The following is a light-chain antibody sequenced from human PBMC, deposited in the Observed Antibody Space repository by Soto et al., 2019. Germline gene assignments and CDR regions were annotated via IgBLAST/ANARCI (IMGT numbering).Light chain of an antibody. V-gene: IGKV1-6*01. Sequence: AIQMTQSPSSLSASVGDRVTITCRASQDIRNDLGWYQQKPGEAPQLLIYAASHLQSGVPSRFSGSGSGTGFPLTISSLQPEDFATYYCLHDYTYPRTFGQGTKVDIK. J-gene: IGKJ1*01. CDR3: LHDYTYPRT. CDR1: QDIRND. CDR2: AAS.